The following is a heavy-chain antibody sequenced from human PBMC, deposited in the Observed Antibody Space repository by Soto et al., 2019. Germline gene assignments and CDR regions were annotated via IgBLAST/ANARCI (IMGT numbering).Heavy chain of an antibody. Sequence: QVQLVESGGGVVQPGRSLRLSCAASGFTFSSYAMHWVRQAPGKGLEWVAVISYDGSNKYYADSVKGRFTISRDNPKNSLNLQMNSLRADDTAVYYCARETERLLGRWGQGTLVTVSS. D-gene: IGHD3-3*01. CDR1: GFTFSSYA. CDR3: ARETERLLGR. V-gene: IGHV3-30-3*01. CDR2: ISYDGSNK. J-gene: IGHJ4*02.